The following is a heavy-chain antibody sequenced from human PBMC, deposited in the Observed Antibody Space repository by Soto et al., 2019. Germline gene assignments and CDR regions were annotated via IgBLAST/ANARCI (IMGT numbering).Heavy chain of an antibody. Sequence: ASVKVSCKASGYTFTSYYMHWVRQAPGQGLEWMGIINPSGGSTSYAQKFQGRVTMTRDTSTSTVYMELSSLRSEDTAAYYCARASAYDILTGGLYYYYYGMDVWGQGTTVTVSS. CDR2: INPSGGST. CDR1: GYTFTSYY. D-gene: IGHD3-9*01. V-gene: IGHV1-46*01. J-gene: IGHJ6*02. CDR3: ARASAYDILTGGLYYYYYGMDV.